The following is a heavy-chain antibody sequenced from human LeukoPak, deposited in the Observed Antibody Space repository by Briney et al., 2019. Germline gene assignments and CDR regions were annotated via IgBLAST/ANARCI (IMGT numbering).Heavy chain of an antibody. D-gene: IGHD6-6*01. J-gene: IGHJ4*02. Sequence: PGGSLSLSCPASGFPFSDYWMTWVRQAPGKGPECVANIKQDGSQRYYVDSVRGRFTISRDNAKNSLFLQMNGLRAEDTAVYYCARRGGSSSRRSPIDYWGQGTLVTVSS. CDR1: GFPFSDYW. CDR3: ARRGGSSSRRSPIDY. CDR2: IKQDGSQR. V-gene: IGHV3-7*01.